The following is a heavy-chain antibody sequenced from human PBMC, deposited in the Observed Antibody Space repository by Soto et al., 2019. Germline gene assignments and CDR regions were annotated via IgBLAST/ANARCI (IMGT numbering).Heavy chain of an antibody. J-gene: IGHJ4*02. CDR1: GFSFRSYW. CDR2: ISSDGTTT. Sequence: EVQLVESGGGLVQSGGSLGLSCVASGFSFRSYWMHWVRQAPGKGLVWVARISSDGTTTTYADSANGRFTVSRDNPANTLYLQMSSLRAEDTAVYYCAREYYGVLTGYYNDYWGQGTLVTVSS. V-gene: IGHV3-74*01. CDR3: AREYYGVLTGYYNDY. D-gene: IGHD3-9*01.